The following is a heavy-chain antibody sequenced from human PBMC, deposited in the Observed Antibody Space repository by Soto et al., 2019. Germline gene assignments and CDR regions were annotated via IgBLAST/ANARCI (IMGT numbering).Heavy chain of an antibody. CDR1: GGSISSSSYY. CDR3: ARRESRDFWSGYYHDY. Sequence: QLQLQESGPGLVKPSETLSLTCTVSGGSISSSSYYWGWIRQPPGKGLEWIGSIYYSGSTYYNPSRKSRVTISVDTSKNQFSLKLSSVTAADTAVYYCARRESRDFWSGYYHDYWGQGTLVTVSS. CDR2: IYYSGST. D-gene: IGHD3-3*01. J-gene: IGHJ4*02. V-gene: IGHV4-39*01.